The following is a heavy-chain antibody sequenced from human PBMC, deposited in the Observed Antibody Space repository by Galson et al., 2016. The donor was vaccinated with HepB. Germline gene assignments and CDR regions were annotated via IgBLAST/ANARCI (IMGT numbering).Heavy chain of an antibody. V-gene: IGHV3-53*01. CDR1: GFRVSAHH. Sequence: SLRLSCAVSGFRVSAHHVGWFRQAPGKGLECVSVPYGGGGTYHTDSVKGRFSVSRDNSKNIVYLQMNSLRADDTAVYYCVGYGGNSVWGQGTLVTVSS. CDR3: VGYGGNSV. CDR2: PYGGGGT. J-gene: IGHJ4*02. D-gene: IGHD4-23*01.